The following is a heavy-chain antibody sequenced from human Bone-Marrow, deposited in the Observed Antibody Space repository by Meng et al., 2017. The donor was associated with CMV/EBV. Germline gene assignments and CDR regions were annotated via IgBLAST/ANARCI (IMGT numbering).Heavy chain of an antibody. CDR1: GYSFTGYY. CDR2: INPNSGGT. CDR3: ARGSFRVIAIPVLSHGFDP. J-gene: IGHJ5*02. D-gene: IGHD2-21*01. Sequence: ASVKVSCKASGYSFTGYYMHWVRQAPGQGLEWMGWINPNSGGTDYAQKFQGRITMTRDTSISTAYMELSRLRSDDTAVYYCARGSFRVIAIPVLSHGFDPWAREPWSPSPQ. V-gene: IGHV1-2*02.